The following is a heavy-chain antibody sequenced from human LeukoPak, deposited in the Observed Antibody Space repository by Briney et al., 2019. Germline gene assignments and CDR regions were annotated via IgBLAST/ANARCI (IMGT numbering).Heavy chain of an antibody. CDR2: IYYSGST. Sequence: SETLSLTCTVSGVSISSYYWTWIRQPPGEGLEWIGYIYYSGSTNYNPFLKSRVTISVDTSKNQFSLKVSSVTAADTAVYYCARALQPGVYAFDIWGQGTMVTVSS. V-gene: IGHV4-59*01. J-gene: IGHJ3*02. D-gene: IGHD6-13*01. CDR3: ARALQPGVYAFDI. CDR1: GVSISSYY.